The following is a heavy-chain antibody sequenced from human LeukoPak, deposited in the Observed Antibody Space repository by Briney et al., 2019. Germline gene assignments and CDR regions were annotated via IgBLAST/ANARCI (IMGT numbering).Heavy chain of an antibody. V-gene: IGHV1-24*01. Sequence: ASVKVSCKVSGYTLTELSMHWERQAPGKGLEWMGGFDPEDGETIYAQKFQGRVTMTEDTSTDTAYMELSSLRSEDTAVYYCATESHGSSPLYFDYWGQGTLVTVSS. J-gene: IGHJ4*02. CDR3: ATESHGSSPLYFDY. CDR1: GYTLTELS. CDR2: FDPEDGET. D-gene: IGHD6-13*01.